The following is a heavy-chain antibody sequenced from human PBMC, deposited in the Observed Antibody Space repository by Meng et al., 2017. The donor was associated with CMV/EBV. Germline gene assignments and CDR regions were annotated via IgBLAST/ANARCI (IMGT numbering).Heavy chain of an antibody. V-gene: IGHV4-39*07. CDR1: GGSISSSSYY. D-gene: IGHD5-24*01. Sequence: GSLRLSCTVSGGSISSSSYYWGWIRQPPGKGLEWIGSIYYSGSTYYNPSLKSRVTISVDTSKNQFSLKLSSVTAADTAVYYCARVEPGMATMQYYFDYWGQGTLVTVSS. CDR3: ARVEPGMATMQYYFDY. CDR2: IYYSGST. J-gene: IGHJ4*02.